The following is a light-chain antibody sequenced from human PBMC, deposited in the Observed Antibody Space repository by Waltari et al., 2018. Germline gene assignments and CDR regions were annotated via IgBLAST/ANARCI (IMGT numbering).Light chain of an antibody. CDR1: SSYLGTYAF. CDR3: SSHGGSDKFYV. Sequence: QSALTQPPPASGSPGQSVATPCPRTSSYLGTYAFVSWYQQHPGKVPTPIIAELNKRPSGVPDRFSGAKSGNTASLTVSGLQAEDEADYYCSSHGGSDKFYVFGTGTKVTVL. J-gene: IGLJ1*01. CDR2: ELN. V-gene: IGLV2-8*01.